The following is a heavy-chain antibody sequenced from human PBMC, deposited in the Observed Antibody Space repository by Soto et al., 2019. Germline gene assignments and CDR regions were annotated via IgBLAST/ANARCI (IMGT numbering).Heavy chain of an antibody. V-gene: IGHV1-69*14. D-gene: IGHD3-10*01. J-gene: IGHJ4*02. Sequence: QVQLVQSGAEVQKPGSSVNVSCKASGDTPSTYAISWVRQAPGQGLEWMGGIIPILGTPNYAQRFQGRITISADTSTRTTYMELNTVTSDDTAVFYCAIWVRDVDSRGKGTLVIVSS. CDR2: IIPILGTP. CDR1: GDTPSTYA. CDR3: AIWVRDVDS.